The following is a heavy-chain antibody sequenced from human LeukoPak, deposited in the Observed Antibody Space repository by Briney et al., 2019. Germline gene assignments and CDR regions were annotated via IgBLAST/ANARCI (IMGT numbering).Heavy chain of an antibody. CDR3: ARGSGWDFDY. Sequence: QPGGSLRLSCAASGFTFDTNVMSWVRQAPGKGLEWVSLISGSGDNTYYADSVRGRFTISRDNSKNTLYMQMNSLRAEDTAVYYCARGSGWDFDYWGQGTLVTVSS. CDR2: ISGSGDNT. D-gene: IGHD6-19*01. J-gene: IGHJ4*02. CDR1: GFTFDTNV. V-gene: IGHV3-23*01.